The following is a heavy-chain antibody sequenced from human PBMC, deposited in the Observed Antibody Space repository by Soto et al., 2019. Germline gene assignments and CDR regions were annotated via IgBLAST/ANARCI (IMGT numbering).Heavy chain of an antibody. Sequence: EVQLVESGGGLVQPGGSLRLSCAASGFTFSSNSMNWVRQAPGKGLEWVSYISRSSSTTYYADSVKGRFNISRDHDKNSLYLQMNSLRAEATAVYYCARDDEMGYFDYWGQGTLVTVSS. J-gene: IGHJ4*02. D-gene: IGHD3-16*01. CDR1: GFTFSSNS. CDR2: ISRSSSTT. CDR3: ARDDEMGYFDY. V-gene: IGHV3-48*01.